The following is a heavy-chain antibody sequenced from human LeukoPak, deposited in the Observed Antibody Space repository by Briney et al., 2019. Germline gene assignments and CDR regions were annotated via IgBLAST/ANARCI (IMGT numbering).Heavy chain of an antibody. J-gene: IGHJ4*02. CDR2: INPSGGST. V-gene: IGHV1-46*01. CDR1: GYTFTSYY. D-gene: IGHD3-9*01. Sequence: ASVKVSCKASGYTFTSYYMHWVRQAPGQGLEWMGVINPSGGSTSYAQKFQGRVTMTEDTSTDTAYMELSSLRSEDTAVYYCATSQRSPDDTWGQGTLVTVSS. CDR3: ATSQRSPDDT.